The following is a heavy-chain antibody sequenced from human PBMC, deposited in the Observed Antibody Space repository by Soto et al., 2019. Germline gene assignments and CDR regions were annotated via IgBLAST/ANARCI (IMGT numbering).Heavy chain of an antibody. D-gene: IGHD5-12*01. J-gene: IGHJ4*02. V-gene: IGHV1-8*01. Sequence: ASVKVSCKASGYTFTSYDINWVRQATGQGLEWMGWMNPNSGNTGYAQKFQGRVTMTRNTSISTAYMELSSLRSEDTAVYYCARGLPYIGCDWFDYWGQGTLVTVSS. CDR1: GYTFTSYD. CDR3: ARGLPYIGCDWFDY. CDR2: MNPNSGNT.